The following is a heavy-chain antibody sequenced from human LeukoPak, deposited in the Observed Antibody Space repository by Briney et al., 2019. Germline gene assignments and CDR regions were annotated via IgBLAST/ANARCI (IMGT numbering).Heavy chain of an antibody. CDR2: IKQDGSEK. CDR3: ARQRYSDY. CDR1: GFSFSTYW. V-gene: IGHV3-7*01. Sequence: GASVRFSGDGTGFSFSTYWMTWVRQAPVYVLEWVANIKQDGSEKYYVDSVRGRFTISRDNAKNSLYLQMNSLRAEDTAMYYCARQRYSDYWGQGTLVTVSS. D-gene: IGHD1-26*01. J-gene: IGHJ4*02.